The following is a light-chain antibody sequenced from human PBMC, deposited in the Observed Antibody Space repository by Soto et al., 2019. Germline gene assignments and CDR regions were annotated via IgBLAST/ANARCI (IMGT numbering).Light chain of an antibody. CDR2: GAS. CDR1: QSVSSN. Sequence: EIVMTQSPATLSVSPGERATLSCRASQSVSSNLAWYQQKPGQAPRLLIYGASTRATGIPARFSGCGSGTEFTLTISSLQSEDFAVYYCQQYNNWPPMITFGQGTRLE. J-gene: IGKJ5*01. CDR3: QQYNNWPPMIT. V-gene: IGKV3-15*01.